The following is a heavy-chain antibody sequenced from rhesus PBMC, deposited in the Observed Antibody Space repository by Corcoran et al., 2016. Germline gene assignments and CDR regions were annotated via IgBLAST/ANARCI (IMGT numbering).Heavy chain of an antibody. CDR1: GGSISDRYR. J-gene: IGHJ4*01. Sequence: QVQLQESGPGVVKPSETLSLTCAVSGGSISDRYRWSWIRQPQGKGLEWIGYIYGSSTSTHYNPSLKSRVTISKDTSKNQFSLKLSSVTAADTAVYYCARTSIAAAGKDDYWGQGVLVTVSS. CDR3: ARTSIAAAGKDDY. V-gene: IGHV4S10*01. D-gene: IGHD6-25*01. CDR2: IYGSSTST.